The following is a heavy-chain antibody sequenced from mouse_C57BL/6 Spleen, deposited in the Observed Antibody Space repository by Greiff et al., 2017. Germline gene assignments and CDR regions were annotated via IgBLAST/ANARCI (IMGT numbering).Heavy chain of an antibody. CDR3: ASRSYDGYYWGFAY. D-gene: IGHD2-3*01. Sequence: VQLQQSGAELMKPGASVKLSCKATGYTFTGYWIEWVKQRPGHGLEWIGEILPGSGSTNYNEKFKGKATFTADTSSNTAYMQLSSLTTEDSAIYYWASRSYDGYYWGFAYWGQGTLVTVSA. V-gene: IGHV1-9*01. CDR1: GYTFTGYW. J-gene: IGHJ3*01. CDR2: ILPGSGST.